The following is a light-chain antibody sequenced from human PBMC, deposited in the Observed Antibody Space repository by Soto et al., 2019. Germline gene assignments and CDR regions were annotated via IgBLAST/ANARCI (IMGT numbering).Light chain of an antibody. V-gene: IGLV2-14*01. CDR2: EVS. Sequence: QSALTQPASVSGSPGQSITMSCTGTSSDVGSYDFVSWYQQHPGKAPKLLIYEVSNRPSGVSARFSGSKSDNTASLTISGLQAADEADYSCSSYSSSTVRYVFGSGTKVTVL. CDR1: SSDVGSYDF. CDR3: SSYSSSTVRYV. J-gene: IGLJ1*01.